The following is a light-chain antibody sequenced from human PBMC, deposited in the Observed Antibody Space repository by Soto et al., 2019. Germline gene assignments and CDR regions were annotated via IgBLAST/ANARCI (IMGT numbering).Light chain of an antibody. J-gene: IGKJ1*01. CDR1: LTVSDNY. V-gene: IGKV3-20*01. Sequence: EIVLTQSPGTLSLSPGERATLSCRASLTVSDNYLAWYQQKAVQAPRLVIYGASSRATGIPDRFSASGSGTDFTLTISRLEPEDFAVYYCQQYSMSPLTFGQGTKVDIK. CDR2: GAS. CDR3: QQYSMSPLT.